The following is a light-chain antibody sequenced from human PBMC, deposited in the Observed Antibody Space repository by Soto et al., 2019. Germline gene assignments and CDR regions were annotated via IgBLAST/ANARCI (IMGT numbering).Light chain of an antibody. CDR1: DNDVGRYDY. Sequence: QSALTQPPSASGSPGMSVTFSCSGTDNDVGRYDYVSWYQQHPGKAPKLLIYEVSKRPSGVPDRFSASKSGNTASLTVSGLQGEDEADYYCMSYVGGNSVAFGGGTKLTVL. V-gene: IGLV2-8*01. J-gene: IGLJ2*01. CDR3: MSYVGGNSVA. CDR2: EVS.